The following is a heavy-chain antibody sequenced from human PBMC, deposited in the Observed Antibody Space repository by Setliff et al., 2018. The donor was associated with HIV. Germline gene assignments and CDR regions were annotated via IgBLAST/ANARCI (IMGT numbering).Heavy chain of an antibody. V-gene: IGHV4-31*02. D-gene: IGHD3-3*01. CDR1: GGSIGLGGHY. CDR2: FYYDGSE. Sequence: SETLSLTCSVSGGSIGLGGHYWGWIRQRPGEGLEWIGYFYYDGSEFYTPSLKSRVSISRDTSKNQFSLRLTSVTAADTALYFYVTSEVGGASPFDYWGQGTLVTVSS. CDR3: VTSEVGGASPFDY. J-gene: IGHJ4*02.